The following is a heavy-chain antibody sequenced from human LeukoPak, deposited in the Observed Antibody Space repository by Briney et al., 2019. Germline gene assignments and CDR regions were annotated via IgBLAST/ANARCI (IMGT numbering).Heavy chain of an antibody. CDR2: ISPSTTHK. V-gene: IGHV3-11*05. CDR1: GFTFSDYY. CDR3: ARGGHGAADQ. Sequence: PGGSLRVSCAASGFTFSDYYMSWSRQAPGKGLEWLSYISPSTTHKSYADYVKGRFTISRDNVKNLLFLQMNSLRAEDTAVYYCARGGHGAADQWGQGTLVTVSS. J-gene: IGHJ5*02. D-gene: IGHD1-26*01.